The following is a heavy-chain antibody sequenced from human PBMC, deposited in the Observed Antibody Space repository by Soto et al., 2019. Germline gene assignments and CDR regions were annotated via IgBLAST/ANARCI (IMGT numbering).Heavy chain of an antibody. CDR3: ARDNCGGDCYPDFLGMDV. J-gene: IGHJ6*02. Sequence: ASVKVSCKASGYTFTSYDINWVRQATGQGLEWMGWMNPNSGNTGYAQKFQGRVTMTRNTSLTTAYMELSSLRAEDTAVYYCARDNCGGDCYPDFLGMDVWGQGTTVTVSS. V-gene: IGHV1-8*01. CDR2: MNPNSGNT. D-gene: IGHD2-21*02. CDR1: GYTFTSYD.